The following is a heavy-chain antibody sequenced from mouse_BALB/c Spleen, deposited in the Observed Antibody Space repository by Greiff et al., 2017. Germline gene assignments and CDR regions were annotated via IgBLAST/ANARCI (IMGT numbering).Heavy chain of an antibody. CDR2: IYPGDGDT. CDR3: ARAEVRRGYAMDY. J-gene: IGHJ4*01. V-gene: IGHV1-87*01. Sequence: VQLQQSGAELARPGASVKLSCKASGYTFTSYWMQWVKQRPGQGLEWIGAIYPGDGDTRYTQKFKGKATLTADKSSSTAYMQLSSLASEDSAVYYCARAEVRRGYAMDYWGQGTSVTVSS. D-gene: IGHD2-14*01. CDR1: GYTFTSYW.